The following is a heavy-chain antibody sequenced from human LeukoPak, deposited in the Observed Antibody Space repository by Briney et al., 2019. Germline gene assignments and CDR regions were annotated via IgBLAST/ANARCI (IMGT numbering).Heavy chain of an antibody. CDR2: IRQDGSDK. CDR1: GFSFSTYW. V-gene: IGHV3-7*01. J-gene: IGHJ4*02. D-gene: IGHD2-2*01. Sequence: HPGRSLRLSCAASGFSFSTYWMSWVRQAPGKGLEWVANIRQDGSDKYYVDSVKGRFTISRDNAKNSLYLQMNSLRAEDTAVYYCARDGGSAMPFDYWGQGTLVTVSS. CDR3: ARDGGSAMPFDY.